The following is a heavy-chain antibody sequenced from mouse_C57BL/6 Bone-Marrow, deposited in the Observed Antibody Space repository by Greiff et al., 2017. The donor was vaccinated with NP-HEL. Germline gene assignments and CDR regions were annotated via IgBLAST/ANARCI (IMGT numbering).Heavy chain of an antibody. J-gene: IGHJ4*01. Sequence: QVQLQQPGAELVKPGASVKMSCKASGYTFTSYWITWVKQRPGQGLEWIGDIYPGSGSTNYNEKFKSKATLTVDTPSSTAYMQLSSLTSEDSAVYDCARCLVVTYAMDYWGQGTSGTVSS. CDR2: IYPGSGST. D-gene: IGHD2-1*01. V-gene: IGHV1-55*01. CDR1: GYTFTSYW. CDR3: ARCLVVTYAMDY.